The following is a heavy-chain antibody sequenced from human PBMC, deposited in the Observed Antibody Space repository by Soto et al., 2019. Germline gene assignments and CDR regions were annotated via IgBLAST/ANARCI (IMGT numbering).Heavy chain of an antibody. Sequence: SETLSLTCTVSGGSISSYYWSWIRQPPGKGLEWIGYIYYSGSTNYNPSLKSRVTISVDTSKNQFSLKLSSVTAADTAVYYCARAGTTMVRGVISGWFDPWGQGTLVTVPQ. CDR1: GGSISSYY. J-gene: IGHJ5*02. V-gene: IGHV4-59*01. D-gene: IGHD3-10*01. CDR3: ARAGTTMVRGVISGWFDP. CDR2: IYYSGST.